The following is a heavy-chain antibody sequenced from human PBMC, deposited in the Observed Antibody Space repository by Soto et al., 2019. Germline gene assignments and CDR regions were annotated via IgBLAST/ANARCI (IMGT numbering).Heavy chain of an antibody. CDR2: ISGSGGST. D-gene: IGHD3-9*01. CDR1: GFTFSSYA. CDR3: AKNNFDWLLTDAFDI. Sequence: PGGSLRLSCAASGFTFSSYAMSWVRQAPGKGLEWVSAISGSGGSTYYADSVKGRFIISRDNSKNTLYLQMNSLRAEDTAVYYCAKNNFDWLLTDAFDIWGQGTMVTVSS. V-gene: IGHV3-23*01. J-gene: IGHJ3*02.